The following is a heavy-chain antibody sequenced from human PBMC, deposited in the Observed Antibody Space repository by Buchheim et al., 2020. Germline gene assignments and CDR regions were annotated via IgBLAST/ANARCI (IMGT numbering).Heavy chain of an antibody. V-gene: IGHV3-33*01. CDR3: ARATSKSWANMDV. Sequence: QVQLVESGGGVVQPGRSLRLSCAASGMSFSTSGMHWVRQAPGKGLEWVTVMWYGGRNTYYADSVKGRFTISSDNSENTLYFQMNDLRVEDTAVYFCARATSKSWANMDVWGRGTT. CDR1: GMSFSTSG. J-gene: IGHJ6*03. D-gene: IGHD6-13*01. CDR2: MWYGGRNT.